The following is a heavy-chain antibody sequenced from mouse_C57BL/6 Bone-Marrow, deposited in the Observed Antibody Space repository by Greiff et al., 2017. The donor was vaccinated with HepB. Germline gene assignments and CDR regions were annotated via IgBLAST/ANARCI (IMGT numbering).Heavy chain of an antibody. V-gene: IGHV1-82*01. Sequence: QVQLQQPGPELVKPGASVKFSCKASGYAFSSSWMNWVKQRPGKGLEWIGRIYPGDGDTNYNEKFKGKATLTADKSSSTAYMQLSSLTSEDSADYCATSSSVLDYWGQGTTLTVSS. CDR1: GYAFSSSW. J-gene: IGHJ2*01. CDR2: IYPGDGDT. D-gene: IGHD1-1*01. CDR3: TSSSVLDY.